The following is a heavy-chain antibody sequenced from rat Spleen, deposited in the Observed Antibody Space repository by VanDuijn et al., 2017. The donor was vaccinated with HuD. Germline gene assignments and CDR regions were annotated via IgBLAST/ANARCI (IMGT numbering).Heavy chain of an antibody. CDR3: ARSDYSSPYYFDY. V-gene: IGHV2S61*01. CDR1: GFSLSNYG. J-gene: IGHJ2*01. Sequence: QVQLKESGPGLVKPSLTLSLTCPVSGFSLSNYGVFWVLQPPGKGLEWMGVIWGNGNANYNSVLKSRLCISRDNSKSQVFLQMNKLQTEDTAMYFCARSDYSSPYYFDYWGQGVMVSVSS. CDR2: IWGNGNA. D-gene: IGHD1-2*01.